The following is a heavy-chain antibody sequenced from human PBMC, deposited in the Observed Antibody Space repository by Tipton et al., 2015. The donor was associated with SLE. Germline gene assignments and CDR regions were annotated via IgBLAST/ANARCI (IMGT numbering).Heavy chain of an antibody. V-gene: IGHV4-59*08. CDR2: IYYSGST. J-gene: IGHJ3*02. CDR3: ARHISPLGAFDI. D-gene: IGHD7-27*01. Sequence: TLSLTCTVSGGSISSYYWSWIRQPPGKGLEWIGYIYYSGSTNYNPSLKSRVTISVDTSKNQFSLKLRSVTAADTAVYYCARHISPLGAFDIWGQGTMVTVSS. CDR1: GGSISSYY.